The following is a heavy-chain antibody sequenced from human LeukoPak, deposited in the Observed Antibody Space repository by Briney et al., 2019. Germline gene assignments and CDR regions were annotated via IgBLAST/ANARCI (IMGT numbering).Heavy chain of an antibody. V-gene: IGHV4-30-4*08. J-gene: IGHJ5*02. CDR3: ARTYLYDILIWFDP. Sequence: SETLSLTCAVYGGSFSGYYWSWIRQPPGKGLEWIGYIYYSGSTYYNPSLKGRVTISVDTSKNQFSLKLSSVTAADTAVYYCARTYLYDILIWFDPWGQGTLVTVSS. CDR1: GGSFSGYY. D-gene: IGHD3-9*01. CDR2: IYYSGST.